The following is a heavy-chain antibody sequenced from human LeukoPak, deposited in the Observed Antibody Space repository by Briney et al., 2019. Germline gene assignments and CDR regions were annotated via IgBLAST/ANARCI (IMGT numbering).Heavy chain of an antibody. CDR2: ITAYNGNT. CDR1: GYTFTSYD. CDR3: ARVAGGWWELLFPY. D-gene: IGHD1-26*01. V-gene: IGHV1-18*01. Sequence: ASVKVSCKASGYTFTSYDINWVRQAPGQGLEWMGWITAYNGNTKYAQKFQDRVTMTTDTSTSTAYMELRSLRSDDTAVYYCARVAGGWWELLFPYWGQGTLVTVSS. J-gene: IGHJ4*02.